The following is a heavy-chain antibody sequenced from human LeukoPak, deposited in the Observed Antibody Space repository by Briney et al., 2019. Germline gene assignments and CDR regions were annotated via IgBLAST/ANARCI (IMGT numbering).Heavy chain of an antibody. Sequence: GGSLRLSCAASGNYWMHWVRQAPGKGLVWVSHINSDGSWTSYADSVKGRLTISKDNAKNTVYLQMNSLKAEDTAVYYCVSFYETYWGRGTLVTVSS. CDR3: VSFYETY. D-gene: IGHD2/OR15-2a*01. V-gene: IGHV3-74*01. CDR1: GNYW. J-gene: IGHJ4*02. CDR2: INSDGSWT.